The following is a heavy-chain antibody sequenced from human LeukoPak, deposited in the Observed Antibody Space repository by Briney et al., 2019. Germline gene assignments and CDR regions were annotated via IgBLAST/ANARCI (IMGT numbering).Heavy chain of an antibody. Sequence: VASVKVSCKASGYTFSGFYIHWVRQAPGQGLEWMGWINPNSGVTNYAQTLQGRVTITRDTSIDTAYMQLSRLRSDDTAVYYCAKDRYGDYEAPFHYYMDAWGRGTTVTVSS. D-gene: IGHD5-12*01. CDR3: AKDRYGDYEAPFHYYMDA. CDR1: GYTFSGFY. J-gene: IGHJ6*03. CDR2: INPNSGVT. V-gene: IGHV1-2*02.